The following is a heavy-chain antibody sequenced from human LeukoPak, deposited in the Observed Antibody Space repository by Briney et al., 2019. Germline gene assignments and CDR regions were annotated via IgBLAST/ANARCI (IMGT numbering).Heavy chain of an antibody. CDR1: GFTFSSYR. CDR2: ISSSSSYI. V-gene: IGHV3-21*01. CDR3: ARDLVPAANYYYYCGMDV. J-gene: IGHJ6*02. D-gene: IGHD2-2*01. Sequence: PGGSLRLSCAASGFTFSSYRMNWVRQAPGKGLEWVSSISSSSSYIYYADSVKGRFTISRDNAKNSLYLQMNSLRAEDTAVYYCARDLVPAANYYYYCGMDVWGQGTLVTVSS.